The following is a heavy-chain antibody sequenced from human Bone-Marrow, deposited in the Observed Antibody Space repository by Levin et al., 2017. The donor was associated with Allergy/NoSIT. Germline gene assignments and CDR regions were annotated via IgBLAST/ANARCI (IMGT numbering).Heavy chain of an antibody. CDR1: GFTFSSYG. J-gene: IGHJ6*02. CDR2: ISYDDGSKK. CDR3: AKDYFDASIYYYYGMEV. Sequence: PGGSLRLSCVASGFTFSSYGMYWVRQAPGKGLEWVAIISYDDGSKKYYADSVKGRFIISRDNSKNTLYLQMNTLTTEDTAVYFCAKDYFDASIYYYYGMEVWGQGTTVTVSS. V-gene: IGHV3-30*18. D-gene: IGHD3-22*01.